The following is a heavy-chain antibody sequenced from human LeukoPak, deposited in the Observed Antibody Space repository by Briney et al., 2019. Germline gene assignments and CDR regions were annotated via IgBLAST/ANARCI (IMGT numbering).Heavy chain of an antibody. CDR1: GFTFSSYS. V-gene: IGHV3-21*01. CDR2: ISSSSSYI. J-gene: IGHJ3*02. CDR3: ASPIGRNAFDI. D-gene: IGHD1-14*01. Sequence: AGGSLRLSCAASGFTFSSYSMNWVRQAPGKGLEWVSSISSSSSYIYYADSVKGRFTISRDNAKNSPYLQMNSLRAEDTAVYYCASPIGRNAFDIWGQGTMVTVSS.